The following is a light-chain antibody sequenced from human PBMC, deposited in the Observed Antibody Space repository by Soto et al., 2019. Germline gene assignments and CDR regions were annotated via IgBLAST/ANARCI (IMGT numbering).Light chain of an antibody. V-gene: IGLV2-14*01. CDR3: FSNRSGDSHV. Sequence: QSALTQPASVSGSPGQSITISCTGTSSDIGAYNYVSWYQQYPSKAPKLMIYGVTNRPSGVSNRFSGSKTGNTASLTISGLQAEDKSDYYCFSNRSGDSHVLRTGTKVTVL. CDR2: GVT. CDR1: SSDIGAYNY. J-gene: IGLJ1*01.